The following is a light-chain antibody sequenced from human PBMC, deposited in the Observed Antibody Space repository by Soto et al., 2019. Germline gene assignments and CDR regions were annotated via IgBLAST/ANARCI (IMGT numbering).Light chain of an antibody. J-gene: IGLJ2*01. CDR1: SSDVGGFNF. Sequence: QSALTQPASVSGSPGQSITISCTGTSSDVGGFNFVSWYQHHPDKAPKLMIYDVSNRPSGVSNRFSGSKSGNTASLTISGLPHEDAADYYCSSSTSSSTVVFGGGTKLTVL. CDR2: DVS. CDR3: SSSTSSSTVV. V-gene: IGLV2-14*03.